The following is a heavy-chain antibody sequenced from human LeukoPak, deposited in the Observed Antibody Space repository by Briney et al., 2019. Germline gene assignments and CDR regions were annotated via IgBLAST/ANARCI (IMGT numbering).Heavy chain of an antibody. CDR2: NNPNSGGT. Sequence: ASVKVSCKASGYTFTGYNMCWGRQAPGQGLEWMGWNNPNSGGTNYAQKFQGWVTMTRDTSISTAYMELSRLRSDDTAVYYCARGSIESGSYYYYFDYWGQGTLVTVSS. V-gene: IGHV1-2*04. J-gene: IGHJ4*02. CDR3: ARGSIESGSYYYYFDY. D-gene: IGHD1-26*01. CDR1: GYTFTGYN.